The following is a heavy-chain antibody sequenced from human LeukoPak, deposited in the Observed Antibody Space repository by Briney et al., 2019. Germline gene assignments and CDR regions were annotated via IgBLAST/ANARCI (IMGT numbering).Heavy chain of an antibody. V-gene: IGHV3-74*01. CDR1: GFTFSGYW. D-gene: IGHD6-13*01. CDR3: ARVYRIAIDGLDAFDI. J-gene: IGHJ3*02. CDR2: INIDGGST. Sequence: PGGSLRLSCAASGFTFSGYWMHWVRQAPGKGLVWVSHINIDGGSTSYADSVKGRFTISRDNAKNTLYLQMNSLRAEDTAVYYCARVYRIAIDGLDAFDIWGQGMMVTVSS.